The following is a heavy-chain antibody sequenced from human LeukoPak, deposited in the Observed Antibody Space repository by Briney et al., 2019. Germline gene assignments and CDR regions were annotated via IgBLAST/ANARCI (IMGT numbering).Heavy chain of an antibody. Sequence: GGSLRLSCVASGFIFSNHAMHWVRQAPGKGLEWVASISSDGRNAYYADSVRGRFSISRDNSKNTVYLQMNTLRSEDTAMYYCTKDRSQEAIYKGALDVWGQGTTVTVSS. V-gene: IGHV3-30*04. CDR1: GFIFSNHA. CDR2: ISSDGRNA. J-gene: IGHJ6*02. CDR3: TKDRSQEAIYKGALDV. D-gene: IGHD5-24*01.